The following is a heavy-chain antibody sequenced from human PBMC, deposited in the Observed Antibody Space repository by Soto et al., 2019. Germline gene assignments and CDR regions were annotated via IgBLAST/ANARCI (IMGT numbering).Heavy chain of an antibody. V-gene: IGHV3-30*02. CDR3: ARDMDSNYDGMDV. CDR2: IWYDGGSQ. CDR1: GFTFRNSG. D-gene: IGHD4-4*01. J-gene: IGHJ6*02. Sequence: PGGSLRLSCEASGFTFRNSGMEWIRQAPGKGLEWEARIWYDGGSQYYADSVKGRFTISRDNSKNTLYMEMNSVRVEDTAVYYCARDMDSNYDGMDVWGQGTTVTVSS.